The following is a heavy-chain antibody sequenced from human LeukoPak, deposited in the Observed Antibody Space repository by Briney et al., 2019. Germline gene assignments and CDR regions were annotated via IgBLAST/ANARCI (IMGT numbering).Heavy chain of an antibody. D-gene: IGHD4-11*01. CDR3: AKVGLPVTTILDYFDY. CDR2: ISYDGGNK. Sequence: PGGSLRLSCAGSGFTFSSYGMHWVRQAPGKGLEWVAVISYDGGNKYYADSVKGRFTISRDNSKNTLYLQMNSLRAEDTAVYYCAKVGLPVTTILDYFDYWGQGTLVTVSS. CDR1: GFTFSSYG. J-gene: IGHJ4*02. V-gene: IGHV3-30*18.